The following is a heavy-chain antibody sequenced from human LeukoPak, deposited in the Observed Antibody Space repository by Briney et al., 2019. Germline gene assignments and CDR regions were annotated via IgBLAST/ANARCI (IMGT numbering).Heavy chain of an antibody. Sequence: GGSLRLSCAASGFTVSSNYMSWVRQAPGKGLEWVSVIYSGGSTYYADSVKGRFTISRDNSKDTLYLQMNTLRAEDTAVYYCARALFQRSAFDLWGRGTMVIVSS. J-gene: IGHJ3*01. CDR2: IYSGGST. CDR1: GFTVSSNY. D-gene: IGHD2-21*01. V-gene: IGHV3-53*01. CDR3: ARALFQRSAFDL.